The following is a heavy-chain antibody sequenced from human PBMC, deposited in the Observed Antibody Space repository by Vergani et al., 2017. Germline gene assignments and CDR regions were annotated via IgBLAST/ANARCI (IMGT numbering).Heavy chain of an antibody. V-gene: IGHV1-69*01. Sequence: QVQLVQSGAEVKKPGSSVKVSCQASGGTFRSYAISWVRQAPGQGLEWMGGIIPIFGTANYAQKFKGRVTLTADESTSTAYMELSSLRSEDTAVYYCARGDYGDSPIFDYWGQGTLVTVSS. J-gene: IGHJ4*02. CDR1: GGTFRSYA. D-gene: IGHD4-17*01. CDR2: IIPIFGTA. CDR3: ARGDYGDSPIFDY.